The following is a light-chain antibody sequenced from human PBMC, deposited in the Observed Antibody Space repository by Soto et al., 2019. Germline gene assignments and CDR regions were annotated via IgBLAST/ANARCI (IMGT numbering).Light chain of an antibody. J-gene: IGLJ2*01. Sequence: VSWXXXXXXXAPXXMIYDVSKRPSGVPARFSGXKSGXXXSLTISXXXXEDEADYYCCSYAVGYTHAVFGVGTKLTV. V-gene: IGLV2-11*01. CDR2: DVS. CDR3: CSYAVGYTHAV.